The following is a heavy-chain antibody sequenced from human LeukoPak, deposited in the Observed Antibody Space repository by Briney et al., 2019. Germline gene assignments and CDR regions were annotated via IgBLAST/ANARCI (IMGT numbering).Heavy chain of an antibody. Sequence: GGSLRLSCPASGFTFSSYAMHWVRQAPGKGLEYVSAISSNGGSTYYADSVKGRFTISRDNSKNTLYLQMSSLRAEDTAVYYCVKGVAARRGHFDYWGQGTLVTVSS. J-gene: IGHJ4*02. CDR3: VKGVAARRGHFDY. V-gene: IGHV3-64D*09. CDR2: ISSNGGST. D-gene: IGHD6-6*01. CDR1: GFTFSSYA.